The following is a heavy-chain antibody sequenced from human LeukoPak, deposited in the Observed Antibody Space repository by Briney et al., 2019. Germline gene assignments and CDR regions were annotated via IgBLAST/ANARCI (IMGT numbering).Heavy chain of an antibody. J-gene: IGHJ3*02. CDR1: GYTFTSYA. D-gene: IGHD4-17*01. CDR3: ARGQGDDYGDYHGAFDI. Sequence: GASVKVSCKASGYTFTSYAMHWVRQAPGQRLEWMGWINAGNGNTKYSQEFQGRVTITRDTSASTAYMELSSLRSDDTAVYYCARGQGDDYGDYHGAFDIWGQGTMVTVSS. CDR2: INAGNGNT. V-gene: IGHV1-3*01.